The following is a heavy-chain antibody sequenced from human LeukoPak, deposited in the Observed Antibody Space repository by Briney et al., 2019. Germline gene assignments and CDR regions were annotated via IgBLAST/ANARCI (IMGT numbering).Heavy chain of an antibody. CDR3: ARKAYAMDV. CDR1: GFTFSNYW. J-gene: IGHJ6*04. Sequence: GGSLRLSCAASGFTFSNYWMSWVRQAPGKGLEWVANMKQDGSEKYYVDSVKGRFTISRDNAKNSLYLQVNSLRVEDTAVYYCARKAYAMDVWGKGTTVTVSS. V-gene: IGHV3-7*03. CDR2: MKQDGSEK.